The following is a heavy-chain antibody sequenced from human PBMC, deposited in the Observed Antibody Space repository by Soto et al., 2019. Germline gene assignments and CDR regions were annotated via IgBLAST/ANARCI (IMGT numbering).Heavy chain of an antibody. CDR3: AKVSGYSYGYRSGY. CDR1: GFTFSSYA. V-gene: IGHV3-23*01. J-gene: IGHJ4*02. CDR2: ISGSGGST. D-gene: IGHD5-18*01. Sequence: PGGSLRLSCAASGFTFSSYAMSWVRQAPGKGLEWVSAISGSGGSTYYADSVKGRFTISRDNSKNTLYLQMNSLRAEDTAVYYCAKVSGYSYGYRSGYWGQGTLVTVSS.